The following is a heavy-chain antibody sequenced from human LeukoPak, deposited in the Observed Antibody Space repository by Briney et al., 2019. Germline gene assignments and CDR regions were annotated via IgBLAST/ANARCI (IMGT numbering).Heavy chain of an antibody. CDR2: IYYSGST. D-gene: IGHD1-26*01. J-gene: IGHJ5*02. V-gene: IGHV4-59*01. CDR3: ARSHSGSYGFDP. Sequence: PSETLSLTCTVSGGSISSYYWSWIRQPPGKGLEWIGYIYYSGSTNYNPSLKSRVTISVDTSKNQFSLKLSSVTAADTAVYYCARSHSGSYGFDPWGQGTLVTVSS. CDR1: GGSISSYY.